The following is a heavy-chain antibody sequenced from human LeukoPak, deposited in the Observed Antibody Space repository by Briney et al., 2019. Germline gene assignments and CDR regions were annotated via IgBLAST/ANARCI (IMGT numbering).Heavy chain of an antibody. CDR3: ARDNKKTTVAV. J-gene: IGHJ6*02. D-gene: IGHD4-23*01. CDR1: GGSISSGGYY. V-gene: IGHV4-31*03. CDR2: IYYSGST. Sequence: PSETLSLTCTVSGGSISSGGYYWSWIRQHPGKGLEWIGYIYYSGSTYYNPSLKNRVTISVDTSKNQFSLKLSSVTAADTAVYYCARDNKKTTVAVWGQGTTVTVSS.